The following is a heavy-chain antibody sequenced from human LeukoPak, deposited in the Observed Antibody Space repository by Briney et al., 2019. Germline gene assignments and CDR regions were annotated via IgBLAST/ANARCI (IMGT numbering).Heavy chain of an antibody. CDR1: GYTFTSYD. Sequence: GASVKVSCKASGYTFTSYDINWVRQATGQGLEWMGWMNPNSGNTGYAQKFQGRVTMTRNTSISTAYMELSSLRSEDTVVYYCARTSSSWTHMSYWGQGTLVTVSS. J-gene: IGHJ4*02. D-gene: IGHD6-13*01. CDR3: ARTSSSWTHMSY. V-gene: IGHV1-8*01. CDR2: MNPNSGNT.